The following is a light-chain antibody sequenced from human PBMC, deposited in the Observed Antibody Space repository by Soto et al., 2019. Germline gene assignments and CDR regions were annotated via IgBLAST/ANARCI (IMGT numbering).Light chain of an antibody. V-gene: IGKV3-15*01. CDR1: QVVVST. CDR2: GAS. J-gene: IGKJ1*01. Sequence: EVAMTQSPATLSVSPGERATISCRASQVVVSTVAWYQQRPGQAPRLLIYGASTRVAGVPARFSGAWSGTDYTLTINGVQSEDSAVYYCQQYNNWPPWTFGLGTKVDIK. CDR3: QQYNNWPPWT.